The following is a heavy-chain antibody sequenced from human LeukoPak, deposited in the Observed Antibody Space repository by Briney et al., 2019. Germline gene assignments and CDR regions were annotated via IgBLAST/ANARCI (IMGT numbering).Heavy chain of an antibody. Sequence: GGSLRLSCAASGFTFSSYSMDWVRQAPGKGLEWVSYISTGSSTIYYADSVKGRFTISRDNAKNSLYLQMNSLRAEDTAVYYCARDRDNWNYCFDYWGQGTLVTVSS. J-gene: IGHJ4*02. V-gene: IGHV3-48*04. CDR3: ARDRDNWNYCFDY. D-gene: IGHD1-1*01. CDR2: ISTGSSTI. CDR1: GFTFSSYS.